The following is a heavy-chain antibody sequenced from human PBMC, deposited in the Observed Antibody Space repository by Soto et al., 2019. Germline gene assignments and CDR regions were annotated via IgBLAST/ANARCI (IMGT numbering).Heavy chain of an antibody. Sequence: SETLSLTCAVYGGSFSGYYWSWIRQPPGKGLEWIGEINHSGSTNYNPSLKSRVTISVDTSKNQFSLKLSSVTAADTAVYYCARGLVLEGRTASRSIKPSGYSFSRGGRYWFDPWGQGTLVTVSS. CDR2: INHSGST. J-gene: IGHJ5*02. CDR3: ARGLVLEGRTASRSIKPSGYSFSRGGRYWFDP. V-gene: IGHV4-34*01. D-gene: IGHD3-3*01. CDR1: GGSFSGYY.